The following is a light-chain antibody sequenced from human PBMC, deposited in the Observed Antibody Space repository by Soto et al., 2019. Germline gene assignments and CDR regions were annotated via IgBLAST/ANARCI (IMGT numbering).Light chain of an antibody. CDR2: EVN. CDR1: SDDVGGYNY. Sequence: ALTQPASVSGSPGQSITISCTGTSDDVGGYNYVSWYQQHPGKAPKLMIFEVNNRPSGVSNRFSGSRSGNTASLTISGRQAEDEADYYCSSYRSVNTLVVFGGGTKVTVL. CDR3: SSYRSVNTLVV. J-gene: IGLJ2*01. V-gene: IGLV2-14*01.